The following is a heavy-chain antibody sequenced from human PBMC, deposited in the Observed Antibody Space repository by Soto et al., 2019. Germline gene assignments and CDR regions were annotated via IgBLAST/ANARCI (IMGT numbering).Heavy chain of an antibody. CDR1: GYSFTSYW. Sequence: PGESLKISCNGSGYSFTSYWISLVLQMPGKGLEWMWRIDPSDSYTNYSPPFQGHVTISADKSISTAYLQWSSLKASDTAMYYCATTGYDSSGYYQADWFDPWGQGTLVTFSS. D-gene: IGHD3-22*01. CDR3: ATTGYDSSGYYQADWFDP. V-gene: IGHV5-10-1*01. CDR2: IDPSDSYT. J-gene: IGHJ5*02.